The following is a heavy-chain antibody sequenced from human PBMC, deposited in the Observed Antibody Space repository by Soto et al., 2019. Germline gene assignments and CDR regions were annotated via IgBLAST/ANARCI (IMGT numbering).Heavy chain of an antibody. CDR2: IWYDGSNK. CDR1: GFTFSSYG. Sequence: PGGSLRLSCAASGFTFSSYGMHWVRQDPGKGLEWVAVIWYDGSNKYYADSVKGRFTISRDNSKNTLYLQMNSLRAEDTAVYYYARDVALDYGMDVWGQGTTVTVSS. CDR3: ARDVALDYGMDV. J-gene: IGHJ6*02. V-gene: IGHV3-33*01.